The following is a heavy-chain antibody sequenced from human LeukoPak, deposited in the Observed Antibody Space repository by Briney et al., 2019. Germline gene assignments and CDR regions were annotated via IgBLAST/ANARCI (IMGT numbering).Heavy chain of an antibody. V-gene: IGHV4-30-4*01. CDR3: ARETTLAGFASGLGFNY. Sequence: SQTLSLTCTVSGGSISSGDHYWSWIRQPPGKGLEWIGYIYYSGSTYYNPSLKSRVTISVDTSKNQFSLELTSVTAADTATYYCARETTLAGFASGLGFNYWGQGILVTVSS. CDR2: IYYSGST. J-gene: IGHJ4*02. D-gene: IGHD6-19*01. CDR1: GGSISSGDHY.